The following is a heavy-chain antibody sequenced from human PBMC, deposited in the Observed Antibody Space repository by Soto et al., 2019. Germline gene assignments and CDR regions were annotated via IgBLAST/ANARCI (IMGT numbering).Heavy chain of an antibody. D-gene: IGHD3-22*01. Sequence: SVKFSCNAPGGTFSSFTISWVRQAPGQVLECRGRIIPILGIANYXXKFQGRVXXTSDKSRSTGXMELSXLRCEDTGGHYYDSSGYDSGVLFDYWGQGTLVTVSS. CDR1: GGTFSSFT. V-gene: IGHV1-69*02. CDR2: IIPILGIA. J-gene: IGHJ4*02. CDR3: DSSGYDSGVLFDY.